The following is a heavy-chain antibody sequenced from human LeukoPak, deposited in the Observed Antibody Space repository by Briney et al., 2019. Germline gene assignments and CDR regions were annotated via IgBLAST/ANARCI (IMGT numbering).Heavy chain of an antibody. V-gene: IGHV1-46*01. CDR2: INPTGGST. CDR1: GYTFTSYY. Sequence: SVKVSCKASGYTFTSYYMHWVRQAPGQGLEWMGLINPTGGSTGYAQKFQGRVTITIDMSTSTDYMELSRLRSEDTAIYYCARDNSVGDNAWWFDPWGQGTLVTVSS. J-gene: IGHJ5*02. CDR3: ARDNSVGDNAWWFDP. D-gene: IGHD1-26*01.